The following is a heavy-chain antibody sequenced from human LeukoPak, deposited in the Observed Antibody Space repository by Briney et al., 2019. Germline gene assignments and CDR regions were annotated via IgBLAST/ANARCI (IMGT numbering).Heavy chain of an antibody. CDR2: ISSSGSTI. V-gene: IGHV3-11*01. CDR1: GFTFSDYY. CDR3: ARERSSSWYTQQADYYYYGMDV. Sequence: GGSLRLSCAASGFTFSDYYMSRIRQAPGKGLEWVSYISSSGSTIYYADSVKGRFTISRDNAKNSLYLQMNSLRAEDTAVYYCARERSSSWYTQQADYYYYGMDVWGQGTTVTVSS. D-gene: IGHD6-13*01. J-gene: IGHJ6*02.